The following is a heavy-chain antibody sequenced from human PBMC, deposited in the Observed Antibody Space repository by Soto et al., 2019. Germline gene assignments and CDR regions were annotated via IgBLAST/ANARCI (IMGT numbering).Heavy chain of an antibody. CDR2: IPGSGGST. Sequence: PGGSLRLSCAASGFTFSNYAMSWVRQSPGKGLEWVSAIPGSGGSTYYTGSVKGRFTISRDNSKNTLYLQMNSLRVEDTAVYYCAKIGSSSSVSLLLVLLDYWGQGALVTVSS. CDR1: GFTFSNYA. CDR3: AKIGSSSSVSLLLVLLDY. J-gene: IGHJ4*02. D-gene: IGHD6-6*01. V-gene: IGHV3-23*01.